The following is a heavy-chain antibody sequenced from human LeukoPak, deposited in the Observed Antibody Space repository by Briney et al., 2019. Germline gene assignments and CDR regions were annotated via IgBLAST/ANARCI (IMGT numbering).Heavy chain of an antibody. CDR1: GYTFTSYG. D-gene: IGHD2-15*01. CDR3: ARESSNCSGGSCYWYYYGMDV. V-gene: IGHV1-18*01. CDR2: ISTYNGNT. Sequence: ASVKVSCKASGYTFTSYGISWVRQAPGQGLEWVAWISTYNGNTNYAQKLQGGVTMTTDTSTSTAYMELRSLRSDDTAVYYCARESSNCSGGSCYWYYYGMDVWGQGTTVTVSS. J-gene: IGHJ6*02.